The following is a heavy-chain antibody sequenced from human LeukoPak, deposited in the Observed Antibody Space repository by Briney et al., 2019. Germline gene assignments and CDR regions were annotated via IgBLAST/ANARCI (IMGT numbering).Heavy chain of an antibody. V-gene: IGHV1-2*06. CDR2: INPNSGDT. CDR1: GYTFTAYY. CDR3: ARGGRWHGYGPS. D-gene: IGHD5-18*01. Sequence: ASVKVSCKASGYTFTAYYMHWVRQVPGQGLEWMGRINPNSGDTDYAQKFQGRVIMTRDTSISTAYMEVSRLRSDDTAVYYCARGGRWHGYGPSWGQGTTVTVSS. J-gene: IGHJ3*01.